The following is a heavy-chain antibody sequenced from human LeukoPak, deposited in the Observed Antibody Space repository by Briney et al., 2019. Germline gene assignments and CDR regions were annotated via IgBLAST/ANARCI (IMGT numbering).Heavy chain of an antibody. J-gene: IGHJ4*02. Sequence: SGGSLRLSCAASGFTFSSYGMHWVRQAPGKGLEWVAVISYDGSNKYYADSVKGRFTISRDNSKNTLYLQMNSLRAEDTAVYYCAKDLTHRVAATQGPFDYWGQGTLVTVSS. V-gene: IGHV3-30*18. D-gene: IGHD2-15*01. CDR2: ISYDGSNK. CDR3: AKDLTHRVAATQGPFDY. CDR1: GFTFSSYG.